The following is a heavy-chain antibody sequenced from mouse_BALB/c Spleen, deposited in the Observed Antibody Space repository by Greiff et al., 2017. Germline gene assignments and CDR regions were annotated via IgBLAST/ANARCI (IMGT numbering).Heavy chain of an antibody. CDR2: IRNKANGYTT. J-gene: IGHJ4*01. CDR3: ASTCPSMDY. Sequence: EVKLVESGGGLVQPGGSLRLSCATSGFTFTDYYMSWVRQPPGKALEWLGFIRNKANGYTTEYSASVKGRFTISRDNSQSILYLQMNTLRAEDSATYYCASTCPSMDYWGQGTSVTVSS. CDR1: GFTFTDYY. V-gene: IGHV7-3*02.